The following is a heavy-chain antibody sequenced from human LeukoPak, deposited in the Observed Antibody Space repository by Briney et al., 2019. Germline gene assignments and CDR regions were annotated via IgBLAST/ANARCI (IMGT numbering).Heavy chain of an antibody. V-gene: IGHV4-59*11. D-gene: IGHD3-16*01. J-gene: IGHJ6*02. CDR1: GGSISGHY. CDR3: GRFGVEYHMDV. Sequence: SETLSLTCTVSGGSISGHYWTWIRQPPGKGLEWIGQIHYSGRPDYNPSLKSRVTISVDTSKNQLSLKVTSVPGADTAVYYCGRFGVEYHMDVWGQGTTVTVSS. CDR2: IHYSGRP.